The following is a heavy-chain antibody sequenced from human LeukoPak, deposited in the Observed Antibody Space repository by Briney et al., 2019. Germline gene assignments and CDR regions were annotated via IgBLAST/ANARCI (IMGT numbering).Heavy chain of an antibody. CDR2: INPSGGST. D-gene: IGHD4/OR15-4a*01. J-gene: IGHJ4*02. CDR1: GYTFTSYG. CDR3: ARDKSTTTIANYFDY. V-gene: IGHV1-46*01. Sequence: ASVKVSCKASGYTFTSYGISWVRQAPGQGLEWMGIINPSGGSTSYAQKFQGRVTMTRDTSTSTVYMELSSLRSEDTAVYYCARDKSTTTIANYFDYWGQGTLVTVSS.